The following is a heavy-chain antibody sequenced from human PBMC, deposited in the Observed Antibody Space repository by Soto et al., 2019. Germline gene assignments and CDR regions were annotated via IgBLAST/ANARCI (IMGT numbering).Heavy chain of an antibody. D-gene: IGHD3-9*01. J-gene: IGHJ4*02. V-gene: IGHV3-48*02. CDR2: IRGSSAAI. Sequence: EVHLVESGGGPGQPGGSLRLSCAASGFTFSNYSMHWVRQVPGKGLEWVSYIRGSSAAIYYADSVEGRFTISRDNAQNSLFLQMNSLRDEDTAFYDWARCGVAVTGYRGIDFWGQGTLVTV. CDR1: GFTFSNYS. CDR3: ARCGVAVTGYRGIDF.